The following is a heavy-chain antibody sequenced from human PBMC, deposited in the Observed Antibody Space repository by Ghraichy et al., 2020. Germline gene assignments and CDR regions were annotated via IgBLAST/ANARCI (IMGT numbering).Heavy chain of an antibody. CDR2: ISHSGST. V-gene: IGHV4-59*11. CDR3: ARDSSDNGGYYKPTTFNR. Sequence: SETLSLTCTVSGDSISSHYWSWIRQPPGKGLEWIGYISHSGSTNYNPSLNSRVTISVDTSKNQFSLKLSSVTAADTAVYYCARDSSDNGGYYKPTTFNRWGQGALVTVSS. D-gene: IGHD3-22*01. J-gene: IGHJ5*02. CDR1: GDSISSHY.